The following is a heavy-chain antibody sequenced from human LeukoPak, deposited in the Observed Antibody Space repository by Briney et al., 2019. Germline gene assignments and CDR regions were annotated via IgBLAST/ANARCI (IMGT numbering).Heavy chain of an antibody. CDR2: IYYSGTT. CDR1: GGSISGFY. V-gene: IGHV4-59*01. J-gene: IGHJ4*02. D-gene: IGHD5-18*01. CDR3: ARDRGTAMVDY. Sequence: PSETLSLTCTVSGGSISGFYWSWIRQPPGKGLEWIGYIYYSGTTTYNPSLKSRVTISIDMSNNHFSLNLRSVTAADKAVYYCARDRGTAMVDYWGQGTLVTVSS.